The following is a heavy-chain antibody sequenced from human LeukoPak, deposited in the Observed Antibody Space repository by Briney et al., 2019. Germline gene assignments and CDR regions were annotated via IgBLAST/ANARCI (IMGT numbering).Heavy chain of an antibody. J-gene: IGHJ4*02. V-gene: IGHV4-34*01. CDR1: GESMIGHY. CDR3: ARATASGSGRAYDH. Sequence: SETLSLTCAVYGESMIGHYWTWIRQPPGKRLEWIGEIHHSGGTNSNPSLQNRPTMSIDMSKNQFSLKLKSVTAADTAVYHCARATASGSGRAYDHWAQGNLVPVSS. CDR2: IHHSGGT. D-gene: IGHD3-10*01.